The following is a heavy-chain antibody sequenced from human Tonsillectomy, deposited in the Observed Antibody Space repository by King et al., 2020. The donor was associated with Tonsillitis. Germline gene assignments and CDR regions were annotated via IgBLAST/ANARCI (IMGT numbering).Heavy chain of an antibody. J-gene: IGHJ4*02. CDR3: ARGVPPHTLATFDY. V-gene: IGHV4-30-4*07. CDR1: GGSISSGGYS. CDR2: IYYSGST. D-gene: IGHD1-1*01. Sequence: VQLQESGPGLVKPSQTLSLTCAVSGGSISSGGYSWSWIRQPPGKGLEWIGYIYYSGSTYYNPSLKSRVTISVETSKNQFSLKLSSVTAADTAVYYCARGVPPHTLATFDYWGQGTLVTVSS.